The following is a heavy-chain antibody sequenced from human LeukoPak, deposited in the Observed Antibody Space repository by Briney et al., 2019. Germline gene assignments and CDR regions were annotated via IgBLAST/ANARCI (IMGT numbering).Heavy chain of an antibody. D-gene: IGHD3-9*01. CDR1: GGTFSSYA. CDR2: IIPIFGTA. CDR3: ASGAPSYYDILTGYYPTLDYYYGMDV. V-gene: IGHV1-69*13. Sequence: ASVKVSCKASGGTFSSYAISWVRQAPGQGLEWMGGIIPIFGTANYAQKFQGRVTITADESTSTAYMELSSLRSEDTAVYYCASGAPSYYDILTGYYPTLDYYYGMDVWGQGTTVTVSS. J-gene: IGHJ6*02.